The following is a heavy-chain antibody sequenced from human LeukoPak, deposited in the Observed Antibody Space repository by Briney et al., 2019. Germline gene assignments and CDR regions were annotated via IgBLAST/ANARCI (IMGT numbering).Heavy chain of an antibody. CDR1: GYTFTSYA. V-gene: IGHV1-18*01. CDR2: ISGNSGDT. CDR3: ARKVGATYFDY. Sequence: ASVKVSCKASGYTFTSYAIAWVRQAPGQGLEWMGWISGNSGDTKYAQKFQGRDTMTTDTSTTTAYMELRRLRSEDTAVYYCARKVGATYFDYWGQGTLVTVSS. J-gene: IGHJ4*02. D-gene: IGHD1-26*01.